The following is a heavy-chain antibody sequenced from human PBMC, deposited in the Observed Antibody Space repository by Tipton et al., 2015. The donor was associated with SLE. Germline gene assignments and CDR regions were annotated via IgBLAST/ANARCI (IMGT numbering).Heavy chain of an antibody. D-gene: IGHD2-2*02. CDR2: ISYDGSNK. Sequence: SLRLSCAASGFTFSSYGMHWVRQAPGKGLEWVAVISYDGSNKYYADSVKGRFTISRDNAKNSLYLQMNSLRAEDTAVYYCARDGTPPCSSTSCYTVELLGYYYGMDVWGQGTTVTVSS. CDR1: GFTFSSYG. J-gene: IGHJ6*02. V-gene: IGHV3-30*03. CDR3: ARDGTPPCSSTSCYTVELLGYYYGMDV.